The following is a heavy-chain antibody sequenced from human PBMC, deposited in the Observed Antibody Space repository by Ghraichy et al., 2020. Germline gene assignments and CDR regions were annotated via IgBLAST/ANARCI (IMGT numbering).Heavy chain of an antibody. J-gene: IGHJ5*02. CDR3: ARGSDEGGPAENWFDP. D-gene: IGHD2-2*01. CDR2: IYHSGST. Sequence: SETLSLTCAVSGGSISSGGYSWSWIRQPPGKGLEWIGYIYHSGSTYYNPSLKSRVTISVDRSKNQFSLKLSSVTAADTAVYYCARGSDEGGPAENWFDPWGQGTLVTVSS. V-gene: IGHV4-30-2*01. CDR1: GGSISSGGYS.